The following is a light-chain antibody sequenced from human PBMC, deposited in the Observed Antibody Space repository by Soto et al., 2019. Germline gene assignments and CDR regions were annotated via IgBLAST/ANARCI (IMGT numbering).Light chain of an antibody. V-gene: IGLV1-47*01. J-gene: IGLJ3*02. CDR3: AAWDNSLSGVL. CDR2: KND. Sequence: QSVLTQSPSASGTPGQRVTISCSGSSSNLGSNFVYWYQQLPGTAPKLLIYKNDQRPSGVPDRFSGSKSGTSASLAISGLRSEDEAEYYCAAWDNSLSGVLFGGGTKLTVL. CDR1: SSNLGSNF.